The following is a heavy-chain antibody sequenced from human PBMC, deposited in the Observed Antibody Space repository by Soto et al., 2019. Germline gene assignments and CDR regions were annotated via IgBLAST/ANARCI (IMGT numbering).Heavy chain of an antibody. CDR3: AKGGDSSSWKNWFDP. CDR2: ISGSGSSI. V-gene: IGHV3-23*01. D-gene: IGHD6-13*01. Sequence: EVQLLESGGGLVQPGGSLRLSCAASGFTFSNYAMTWVRQAPGKGLEWVSGISGSGSSIYYADSVKGRFTISRDNSKNTLYLQMNSLRAEDTAVYYGAKGGDSSSWKNWFDPWGQGTLFTVSS. CDR1: GFTFSNYA. J-gene: IGHJ5*02.